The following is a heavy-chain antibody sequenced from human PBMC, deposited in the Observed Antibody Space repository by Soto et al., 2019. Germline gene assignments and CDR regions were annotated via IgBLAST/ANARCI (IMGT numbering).Heavy chain of an antibody. J-gene: IGHJ4*02. V-gene: IGHV3-21*01. D-gene: IGHD6-13*01. CDR1: GFTFSSYS. CDR2: ISSSSSYI. Sequence: GGSLRLSCAAPGFTFSSYSMNWVRQAPGKGLEWVSSISSSSSYIYYADSVKGRFTISRDNAKNSLYLQMNSLRVDDTAMYYCVREPWGFTGSWYDYWGKGTLVTVSS. CDR3: VREPWGFTGSWYDY.